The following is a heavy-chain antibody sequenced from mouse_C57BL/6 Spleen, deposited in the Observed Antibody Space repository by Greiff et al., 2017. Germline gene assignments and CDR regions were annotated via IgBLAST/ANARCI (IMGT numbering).Heavy chain of an antibody. J-gene: IGHJ3*01. CDR2: ISDGGSYT. Sequence: EVKLMESGGGLVKPGGSLKLSCAASGFTFSSYAMSWVRQTPEKRREWVATISDGGSYTYYPDNVKGRFTISRDNAKNNLYLQMSHLKSEDTAMYYCARDRGYGNCGAWFAYWGQGTLVTVSA. CDR1: GFTFSSYA. D-gene: IGHD2-10*02. CDR3: ARDRGYGNCGAWFAY. V-gene: IGHV5-4*01.